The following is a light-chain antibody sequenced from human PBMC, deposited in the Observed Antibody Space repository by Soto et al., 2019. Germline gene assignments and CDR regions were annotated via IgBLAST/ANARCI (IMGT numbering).Light chain of an antibody. J-gene: IGKJ1*01. CDR3: QQFNSYPWT. CDR2: EAS. CDR1: QGIRSS. V-gene: IGKV1-13*02. Sequence: AIQLTQSPSSLSASVGDRVTITCRASQGIRSSLAWFQQKAGNPPKVLIYEASVLETGVSSRFSGSGSGTDFTLSISSLQPEDFATYYCQQFNSYPWTFGQATTVEVK.